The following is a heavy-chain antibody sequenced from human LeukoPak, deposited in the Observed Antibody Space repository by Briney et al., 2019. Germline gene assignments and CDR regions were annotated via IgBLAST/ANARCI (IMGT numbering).Heavy chain of an antibody. CDR3: ARDYKVLNGFVPREVGATGGWFDP. Sequence: PSQTLSLTCTVSGGSISSGSYYWSWIRQPAGKGLEWIGRIYTTGSTYYNPSLKSRVTISLDTSKNQFSLKLSSVTAADTAVYYCARDYKVLNGFVPREVGATGGWFDPWGQGTLVTVSS. CDR1: GGSISSGSYY. CDR2: IYTTGST. J-gene: IGHJ5*02. V-gene: IGHV4-61*02. D-gene: IGHD1-26*01.